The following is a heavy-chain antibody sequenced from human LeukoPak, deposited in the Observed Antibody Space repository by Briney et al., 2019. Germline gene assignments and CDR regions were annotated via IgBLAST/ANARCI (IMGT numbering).Heavy chain of an antibody. CDR1: GFTFGNYG. Sequence: PGGTLRLSCAASGFTFGNYGMSWVRQAPGKGLEWISAISGSGGSTYYADSVKGRFTISRDNSKNTLYLQMNSLRAEDTAVYYCARSLLWFGELSFDYWGQGTLVTVSS. D-gene: IGHD3-10*01. J-gene: IGHJ4*02. CDR3: ARSLLWFGELSFDY. V-gene: IGHV3-23*01. CDR2: ISGSGGST.